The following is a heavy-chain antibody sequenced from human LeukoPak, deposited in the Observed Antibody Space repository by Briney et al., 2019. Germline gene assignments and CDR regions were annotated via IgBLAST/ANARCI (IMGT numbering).Heavy chain of an antibody. CDR1: GFTFSSYA. CDR3: AKASRLMYSSGWYRNYFDY. V-gene: IGHV3-23*01. D-gene: IGHD6-19*01. Sequence: QSGGSLRLSCAASGFTFSSYAMSWVRQAPGKGLEWVSAISGSGGSTYYADSVKGRFTISRDNSKNTLYLQMNSLRAEDTAVYYCAKASRLMYSSGWYRNYFDYWGQGTLVTVSS. CDR2: ISGSGGST. J-gene: IGHJ4*02.